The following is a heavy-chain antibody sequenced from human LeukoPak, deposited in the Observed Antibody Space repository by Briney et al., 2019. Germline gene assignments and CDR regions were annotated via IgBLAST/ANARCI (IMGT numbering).Heavy chain of an antibody. J-gene: IGHJ5*02. CDR1: GGSISSGGYY. V-gene: IGHV4-61*08. Sequence: SETLSLTCTVSGGSISSGGYYWSWIRQHPGKGLEWIGYIYYSGSTNYNPSLKSRVTISVDTSKNQFSLKLSSVTAADTAVYYCARGVNDFWSGRGENNWFDPWGQGTLVTVSS. CDR3: ARGVNDFWSGRGENNWFDP. CDR2: IYYSGST. D-gene: IGHD3-3*01.